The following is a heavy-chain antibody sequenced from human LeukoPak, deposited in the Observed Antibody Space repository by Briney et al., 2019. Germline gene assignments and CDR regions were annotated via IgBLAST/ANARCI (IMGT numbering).Heavy chain of an antibody. J-gene: IGHJ4*02. CDR3: ARSILHSGGSCCWYYFDY. Sequence: SQTLSLTCTVSGGSIRSGGHYWSWIRQHPGKGLEWIGYIYYTGSSYCDPSLRSRVTMSVDTSKNQFSLDLSSVTAADTAVYYCARSILHSGGSCCWYYFDYWGQGTLVTVSS. CDR2: IYYTGSS. CDR1: GGSIRSGGHY. V-gene: IGHV4-31*03. D-gene: IGHD2-15*01.